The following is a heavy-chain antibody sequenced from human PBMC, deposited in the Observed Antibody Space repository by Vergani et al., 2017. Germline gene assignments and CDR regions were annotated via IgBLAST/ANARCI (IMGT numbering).Heavy chain of an antibody. V-gene: IGHV4-30-2*01. D-gene: IGHD3-3*01. J-gene: IGHJ5*02. CDR1: GGSISSGGYS. Sequence: QLQLQESGSGLVKPSQTLSLTCAVSGGSISSGGYSWSWIRQPPGKGLEWIGYIYQSGSTYYNPSLKSRVTISVDRSKNQFSLKLSSVTAADSAVYYCAAYYDLWADGVGWFDPWGQGTLVTVSS. CDR3: AAYYDLWADGVGWFDP. CDR2: IYQSGST.